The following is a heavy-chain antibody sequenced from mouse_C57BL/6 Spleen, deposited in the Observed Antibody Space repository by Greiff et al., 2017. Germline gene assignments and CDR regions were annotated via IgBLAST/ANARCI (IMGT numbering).Heavy chain of an antibody. CDR3: ARSDYYGSSPPWFAY. CDR1: GYAFSSSW. V-gene: IGHV1-82*01. J-gene: IGHJ3*01. CDR2: IYPGDGDT. Sequence: VQLQQSGPELVKPGASVKISCKASGYAFSSSWMNWVKQRPGKGLEWIGRIYPGDGDTNYNGKFKGKATLTADKSSSTAYMQISSLSSEDSAVYCCARSDYYGSSPPWFAYWGQGTLVTVSA. D-gene: IGHD1-1*01.